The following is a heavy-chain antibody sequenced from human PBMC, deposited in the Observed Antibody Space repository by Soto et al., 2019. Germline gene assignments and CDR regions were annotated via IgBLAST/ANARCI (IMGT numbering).Heavy chain of an antibody. CDR3: ARGYYYGSGRPTPGGMDV. V-gene: IGHV1-18*01. Sequence: QVHLVQSGAEVKKPGASVKVSCKASGYTFTNYEINWVRQAPGQGLEWMGWISTYTGNTNYAQKLQGRVTMTTDTXTXTXXMELRSLRSDDTAVYYCARGYYYGSGRPTPGGMDVWGQGTTVTVSS. J-gene: IGHJ6*02. CDR1: GYTFTNYE. D-gene: IGHD3-10*01. CDR2: ISTYTGNT.